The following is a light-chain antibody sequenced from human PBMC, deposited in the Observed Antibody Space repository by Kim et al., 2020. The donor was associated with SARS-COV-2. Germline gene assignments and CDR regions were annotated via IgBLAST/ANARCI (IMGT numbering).Light chain of an antibody. V-gene: IGLV2-14*01. J-gene: IGLJ2*01. CDR3: CSYTSSSTRPFV. CDR1: SSDVGGYNY. CDR2: DVS. Sequence: QSALTQPASVSGSPGQSITISCTGTSSDVGGYNYVSWYQQHPGKANTLMIYDVSKRPSGVSYRFSGSKSDNTASLTISGLQAEDEADYYYCSYTSSSTRPFVFGGGTQLTVL.